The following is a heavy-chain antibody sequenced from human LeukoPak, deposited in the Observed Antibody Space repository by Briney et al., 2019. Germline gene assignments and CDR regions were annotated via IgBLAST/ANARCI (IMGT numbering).Heavy chain of an antibody. J-gene: IGHJ4*02. Sequence: SVKVSCKASGGTFSSYAISWVRQAPGQGLEWMGGIIPIFGTANYAQKFQGRVTITADESTSTAYMELSSLRSEDTAVYYCARGDTQSKYRQFDSWGQGSLVIVSS. CDR2: IIPIFGTA. V-gene: IGHV1-69*13. D-gene: IGHD1-26*01. CDR3: ARGDTQSKYRQFDS. CDR1: GGTFSSYA.